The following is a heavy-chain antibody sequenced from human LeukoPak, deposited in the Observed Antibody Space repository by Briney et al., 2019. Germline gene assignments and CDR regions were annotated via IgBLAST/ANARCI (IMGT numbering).Heavy chain of an antibody. CDR2: IYPGNSDT. CDR3: ARQNSMVDTAMGHDAFDI. CDR1: GYSFTSYW. D-gene: IGHD5-18*01. Sequence: RPGESLKISCKGSGYSFTSYWIGWVRPMPGKALEWMGIIYPGNSDTRYSPSFQGQVTISADKSISTAYLQWSSLKASDTAMYYCARQNSMVDTAMGHDAFDIWGQGTMVTVSS. J-gene: IGHJ3*02. V-gene: IGHV5-51*01.